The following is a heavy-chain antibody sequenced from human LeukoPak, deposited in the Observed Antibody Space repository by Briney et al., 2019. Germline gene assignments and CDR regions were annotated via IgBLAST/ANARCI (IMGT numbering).Heavy chain of an antibody. CDR2: IRYEGSNK. Sequence: GGSLRLSCAASGFTFSSYGMHWVRQAPGKGLEWVAFIRYEGSNKYYADSVKGRFTISRDNSKNTLYLQMNSLRAEDTAVYYCAKGSSWFDYWGQGTLVTVSS. V-gene: IGHV3-30*02. CDR3: AKGSSWFDY. J-gene: IGHJ4*02. CDR1: GFTFSSYG. D-gene: IGHD6-13*01.